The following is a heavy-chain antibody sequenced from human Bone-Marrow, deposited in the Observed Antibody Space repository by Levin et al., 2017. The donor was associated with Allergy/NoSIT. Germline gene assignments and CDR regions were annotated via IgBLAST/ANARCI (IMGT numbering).Heavy chain of an antibody. CDR2: LYWDDDK. D-gene: IGHD6-19*01. J-gene: IGHJ4*02. V-gene: IGHV2-5*02. CDR3: AHYGFLSRGWYFDY. Sequence: SGPTLVKPTQTLTLTCTFSGFSLINSGVGVGWIRQPPGKALEWLALLYWDDDKRYSPSLKTRLTITKATSKNQVVLTMTNMDPVDTATYYCAHYGFLSRGWYFDYWGQGALVTVSS. CDR1: GFSLINSGVG.